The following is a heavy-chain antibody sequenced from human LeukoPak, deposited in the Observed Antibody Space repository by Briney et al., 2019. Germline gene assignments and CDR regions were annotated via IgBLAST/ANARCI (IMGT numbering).Heavy chain of an antibody. CDR3: ATSGSRYRHFDH. D-gene: IGHD6-13*01. Sequence: SGTLSLTCAVSGDSISSRNWWTWVRQPPGKRLEWIGEMHPSGTTNYNPSLKSRVTISIDKSKNQFSLKLISVTAADTAFYYCATSGSRYRHFDHWGQGTLVTVSS. CDR2: MHPSGTT. CDR1: GDSISSRNW. J-gene: IGHJ4*02. V-gene: IGHV4-4*02.